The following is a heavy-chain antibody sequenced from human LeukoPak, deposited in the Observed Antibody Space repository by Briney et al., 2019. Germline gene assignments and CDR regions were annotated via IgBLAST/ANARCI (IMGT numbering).Heavy chain of an antibody. J-gene: IGHJ6*03. D-gene: IGHD2-15*01. CDR1: GGTFSSYA. CDR2: IIPIFGTA. Sequence: SVKVSCKASGGTFSSYAISWVRQAPGQGLEWMGRIIPIFGTANYAQKFQGRVTITADKSTSTAYMELSSLRSEDTAVYYCARAVRGYCSGGSCYYYYYMDVWGKGTTVTVSS. V-gene: IGHV1-69*06. CDR3: ARAVRGYCSGGSCYYYYYMDV.